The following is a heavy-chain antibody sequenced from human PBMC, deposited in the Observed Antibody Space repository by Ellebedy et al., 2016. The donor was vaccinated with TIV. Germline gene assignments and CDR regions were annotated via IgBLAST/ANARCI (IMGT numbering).Heavy chain of an antibody. CDR1: GYSISSGYY. V-gene: IGHV4-38-2*02. J-gene: IGHJ6*02. CDR3: ARDSSSFIGSGWFIYYYYGMDV. D-gene: IGHD6-19*01. CDR2: IYHSGST. Sequence: GSLRLXXTVSGYSISSGYYWGWIRQPPGKGLEWIGSIYHSGSTYYNPSLKSRVTISVDTSKNQFSLKLSSVTAADTAVYYCARDSSSFIGSGWFIYYYYGMDVWGQGTTVTVSS.